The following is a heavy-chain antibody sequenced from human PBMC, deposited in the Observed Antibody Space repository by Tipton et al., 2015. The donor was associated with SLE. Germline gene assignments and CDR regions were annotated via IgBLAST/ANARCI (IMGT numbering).Heavy chain of an antibody. Sequence: QVQLVQSGAEVKKPGASVKVSCKASGYTFTSCDINWVRQATGQGLEWMGWMNPNSGNTGYAQKFQGRVTMTRDTSISTAYMELSRLRSDDTAVYYCARDPLYSSSPPFDYWGQGTLVTVSS. CDR3: ARDPLYSSSPPFDY. CDR1: GYTFTSCD. CDR2: MNPNSGNT. V-gene: IGHV1-8*01. J-gene: IGHJ4*02. D-gene: IGHD6-6*01.